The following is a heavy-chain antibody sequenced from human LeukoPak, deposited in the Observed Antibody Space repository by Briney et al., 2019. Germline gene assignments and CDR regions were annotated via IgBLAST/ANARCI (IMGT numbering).Heavy chain of an antibody. J-gene: IGHJ4*02. V-gene: IGHV3-74*01. D-gene: IGHD3-10*01. CDR3: ARGADHGGSYYPD. Sequence: GGSLRLSCAASGFRFSNSWMYWVRQGPGKGPVWVSRMKTDGTRIEYADSVKGRFTISRDNAKNTLFLHMSTLRVEDTAVYYCARGADHGGSYYPDWGQGTRVTVSS. CDR2: MKTDGTRI. CDR1: GFRFSNSW.